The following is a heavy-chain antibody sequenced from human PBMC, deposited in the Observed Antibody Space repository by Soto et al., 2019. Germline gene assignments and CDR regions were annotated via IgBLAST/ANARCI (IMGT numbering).Heavy chain of an antibody. Sequence: SETLSLTCTVSGGSVSSGSYYWSWIRQPPGKGLEWMGYIYYSGSTNYNPSLKSRVTISVDTSKNQFSLKLSAVTAADTAVYYCASIVGVTAPVDYWGQGTLVTVSS. V-gene: IGHV4-61*01. J-gene: IGHJ4*02. CDR2: IYYSGST. CDR1: GGSVSSGSYY. D-gene: IGHD2-21*02. CDR3: ASIVGVTAPVDY.